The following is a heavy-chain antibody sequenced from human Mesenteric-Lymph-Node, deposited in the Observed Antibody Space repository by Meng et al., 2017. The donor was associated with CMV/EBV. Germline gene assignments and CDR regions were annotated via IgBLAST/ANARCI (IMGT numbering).Heavy chain of an antibody. CDR1: GFTFDDYA. Sequence: GESLKISCVASGFTFDDYAMSWVRQAPGKGLEWVAGINWNGRGTNYADSVKGRFTISRDNAKNSLYLQMNSLGVEDTVLYHCAKYYGSTWYVTGGMDVWGQGTTVTVSS. J-gene: IGHJ6*02. V-gene: IGHV3-20*01. D-gene: IGHD6-13*01. CDR2: INWNGRGT. CDR3: AKYYGSTWYVTGGMDV.